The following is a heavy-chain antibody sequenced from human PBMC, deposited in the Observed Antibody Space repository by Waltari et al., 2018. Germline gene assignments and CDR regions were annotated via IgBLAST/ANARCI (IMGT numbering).Heavy chain of an antibody. V-gene: IGHV4-4*07. D-gene: IGHD3-10*01. CDR1: GGSISSYY. J-gene: IGHJ3*02. CDR3: ARAPDYYGSGIYAFDI. Sequence: QVQLQESGPGLVKPSETLSLTCTVSGGSISSYYWSWIRQPAGKGLEWIGRIYTSGSTNYTPSLKSRVTMSVDTSKNQFSLKLSSVTAADTAVYYCARAPDYYGSGIYAFDIWGQGTMVTVSS. CDR2: IYTSGST.